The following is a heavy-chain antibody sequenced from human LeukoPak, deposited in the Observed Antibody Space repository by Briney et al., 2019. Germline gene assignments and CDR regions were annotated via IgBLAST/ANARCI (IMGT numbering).Heavy chain of an antibody. CDR1: GGTFSSYA. Sequence: SVKVSXKASGGTFSSYAISWMRQAPGQGLEWMGRIIPIFGTANYAQKFQGRVTITTDESTSTAYMELSSLRSEDTAVYYCASGGYSYGYGGDYWGQGTLVTVSS. CDR3: ASGGYSYGYGGDY. J-gene: IGHJ4*02. D-gene: IGHD5-18*01. CDR2: IIPIFGTA. V-gene: IGHV1-69*05.